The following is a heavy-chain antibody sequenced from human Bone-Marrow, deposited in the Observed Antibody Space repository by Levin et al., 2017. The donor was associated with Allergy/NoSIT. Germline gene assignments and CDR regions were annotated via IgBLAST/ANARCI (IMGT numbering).Heavy chain of an antibody. D-gene: IGHD5-12*01. Sequence: SETLSLTCSVSGGSISDYYWTWIRQSPGKGLEWIGYIHDSGATNYNPSLRGRVSMSVDASKNQFSLNLASVTPADTAVYFCARDTTGKSGLGPFDYWGQGTLVTVSS. V-gene: IGHV4-59*01. CDR1: GGSISDYY. J-gene: IGHJ4*02. CDR3: ARDTTGKSGLGPFDY. CDR2: IHDSGAT.